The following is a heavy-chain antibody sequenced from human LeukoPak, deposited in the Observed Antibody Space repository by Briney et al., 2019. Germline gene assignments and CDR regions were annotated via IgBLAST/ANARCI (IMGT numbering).Heavy chain of an antibody. V-gene: IGHV1-2*02. J-gene: IGHJ3*02. CDR1: GYTFTSHY. CDR3: ARPLSLRWENAFDI. D-gene: IGHD4-23*01. Sequence: ASVKVSCKASGYTFTSHYMHWVRQAPGQGLEWMGWINPNSGGTNYAQKFQGRVTMTRDTSISTAYMELSRLRSDDTAVYYCARPLSLRWENAFDIWGQGTMVTVSS. CDR2: INPNSGGT.